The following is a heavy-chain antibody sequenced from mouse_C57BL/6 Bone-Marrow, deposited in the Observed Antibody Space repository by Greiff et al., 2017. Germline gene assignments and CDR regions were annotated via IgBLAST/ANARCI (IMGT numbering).Heavy chain of an antibody. D-gene: IGHD2-1*01. J-gene: IGHJ4*01. V-gene: IGHV1-82*01. CDR3: ATIYYGNYLYYYAMDY. Sequence: VQLQQSGPELVKPGASVKISCKASGYAFSSSWMNWVKQRPGKGLEWNGRIYPGDGDTNYNGKFKGKATLTADKSSSTAYMQLSSLTSEDSAVYFCATIYYGNYLYYYAMDYWGQGTSVTVSS. CDR2: IYPGDGDT. CDR1: GYAFSSSW.